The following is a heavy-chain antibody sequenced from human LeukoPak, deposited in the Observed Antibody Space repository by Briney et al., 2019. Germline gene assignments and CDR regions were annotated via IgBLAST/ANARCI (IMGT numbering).Heavy chain of an antibody. D-gene: IGHD5-12*01. V-gene: IGHV3-48*03. CDR1: GFTFSSYE. J-gene: IGHJ6*03. CDR2: ISSSGSTI. CDR3: AREDIVATRSHGGDYYYYYMDV. Sequence: GGSLRLSCAASGFTFSSYEMNWVRQAPGRGLEWVSYISSSGSTIYYADSVKGRFTISRDNAKNSLYLQMNSLRAEDTAVYYCAREDIVATRSHGGDYYYYYMDVWGKGTTVTVSS.